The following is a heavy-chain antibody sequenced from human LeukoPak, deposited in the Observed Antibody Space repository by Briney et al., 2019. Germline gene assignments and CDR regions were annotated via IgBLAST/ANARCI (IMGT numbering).Heavy chain of an antibody. CDR2: INPKSGGP. J-gene: IGHJ4*02. CDR3: TTNPGAYNFEY. Sequence: ASVKVSCKASGYTLTDYFIHWVRQAPGQGLEWMGWINPKSGGPNYAQKFQGRVTMTRDTSINTAYMELTRLRSDDAAVYYCTTNPGAYNFEYWGQGTLVTVSS. V-gene: IGHV1-2*02. D-gene: IGHD4-11*01. CDR1: GYTLTDYF.